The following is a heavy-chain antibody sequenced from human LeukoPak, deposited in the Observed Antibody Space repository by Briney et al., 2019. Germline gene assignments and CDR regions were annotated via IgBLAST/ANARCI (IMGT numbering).Heavy chain of an antibody. Sequence: PGGSLRLSCAASGFTFSSYVMSWVRQAPGKGLEWVSAISGSGGSTYYADSVKGRFTISRDNAKNSLYLQMNSLRAEDTAVYYCARDRVVYDFWSGYYTTAGGYFDYWGQGTLVTVSS. J-gene: IGHJ4*02. V-gene: IGHV3-23*01. CDR1: GFTFSSYV. D-gene: IGHD3-3*01. CDR3: ARDRVVYDFWSGYYTTAGGYFDY. CDR2: ISGSGGST.